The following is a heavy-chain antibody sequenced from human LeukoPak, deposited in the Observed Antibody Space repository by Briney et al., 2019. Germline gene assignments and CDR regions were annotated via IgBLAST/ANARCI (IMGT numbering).Heavy chain of an antibody. D-gene: IGHD4-17*01. Sequence: GGSLRLSCTASGFTFSSYAISWVRQAPGQGLEWMGRIISIFGTANYAQKFQGRVTITTDESTSTAYMELSSLRSEDTAVYYCARATGLDYWGQGTLVTVSS. V-gene: IGHV1-69*05. J-gene: IGHJ4*02. CDR1: GFTFSSYA. CDR3: ARATGLDY. CDR2: IISIFGTA.